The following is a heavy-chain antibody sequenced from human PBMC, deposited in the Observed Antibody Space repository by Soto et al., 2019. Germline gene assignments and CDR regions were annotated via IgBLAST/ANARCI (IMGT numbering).Heavy chain of an antibody. Sequence: PSETLSLTCTVSGDSISSYSWSWIRQPPGKGLEWIGNIHYNGNTKYSPSLKSRVTMSVDTSKNHFSLALTSVTAADTAIYYCARGSTTEKVDSWGQGILVTVSS. CDR3: ARGSTTEKVDS. V-gene: IGHV4-59*08. CDR1: GDSISSYS. J-gene: IGHJ4*02. CDR2: IHYNGNT.